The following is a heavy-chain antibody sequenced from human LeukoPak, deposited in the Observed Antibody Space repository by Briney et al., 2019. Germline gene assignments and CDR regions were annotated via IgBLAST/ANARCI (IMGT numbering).Heavy chain of an antibody. CDR3: VRDTSYDSSDY. D-gene: IGHD3-22*01. Sequence: ASVKVSCKASGYTFIGYYMHWVRQAPGQGLEWMGWINPNSGGTNYAQKFQGRVTMTRDTSISTAYMDLSRLTSDDTAVYYCVRDTSYDSSDYWGQGTLVTVSS. V-gene: IGHV1-2*02. J-gene: IGHJ4*02. CDR1: GYTFIGYY. CDR2: INPNSGGT.